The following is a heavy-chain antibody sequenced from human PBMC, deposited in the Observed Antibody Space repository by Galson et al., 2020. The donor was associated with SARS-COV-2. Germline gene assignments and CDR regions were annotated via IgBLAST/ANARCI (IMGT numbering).Heavy chain of an antibody. CDR1: GGSIGSSNQY. Sequence: SETLSLTCTVSGGSIGSSNQYWRWIRQPPGQGLEWIGYIHYGGGAFYSPSLKSRVTISVDTSKNQLSLRRTSVTAADTAVYYCARDVYGSGSPSWFDPWGQGALVTVSS. CDR3: ARDVYGSGSPSWFDP. V-gene: IGHV4-30-4*01. J-gene: IGHJ5*02. CDR2: IHYGGGA. D-gene: IGHD3-10*01.